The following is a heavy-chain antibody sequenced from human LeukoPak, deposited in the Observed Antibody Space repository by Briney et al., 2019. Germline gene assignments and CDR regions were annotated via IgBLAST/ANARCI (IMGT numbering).Heavy chain of an antibody. J-gene: IGHJ4*02. CDR1: GGSISSYY. CDR2: INHSGST. Sequence: PSETLSLTCAVSGGSISSYYWSWIRQPPGKGLEWIGEINHSGSTNYNPSLKSRVTISVDTSKNQFSLKLSSVTAADTAVYYCARGPLGYCSSTSCYQDDYWGQGTLVTVSS. CDR3: ARGPLGYCSSTSCYQDDY. V-gene: IGHV4-34*01. D-gene: IGHD2-2*01.